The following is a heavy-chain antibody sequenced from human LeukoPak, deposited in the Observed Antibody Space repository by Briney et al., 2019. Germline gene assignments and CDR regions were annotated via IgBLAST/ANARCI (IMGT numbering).Heavy chain of an antibody. J-gene: IGHJ4*02. CDR1: GFSFSSYS. Sequence: GGSLRLSCAASGFSFSSYSMNWVRQAPGKGLEWVSYISGSGNAKHYTDSVKGRFTISRDNAKNALYLQMNSLRAEDTAVYFCARDYLYTFDYWGQGTLVTVSS. CDR3: ARDYLYTFDY. D-gene: IGHD3-16*02. CDR2: ISGSGNAK. V-gene: IGHV3-48*01.